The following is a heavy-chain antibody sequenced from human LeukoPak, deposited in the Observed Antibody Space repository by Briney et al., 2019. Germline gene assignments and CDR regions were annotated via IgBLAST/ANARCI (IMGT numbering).Heavy chain of an antibody. J-gene: IGHJ4*02. CDR2: IFHSGST. CDR1: GGSITNNW. Sequence: PSETLSLTCVVSGGSITNNWWSWVRQPPGKGLEWIGEIFHSGSTTYNPSLKSRVTMSIDTSKTQFSLKLNFVTAADTAVYYCARNGYYSIDYWGQGTMVTVSS. CDR3: ARNGYYSIDY. D-gene: IGHD4-17*01. V-gene: IGHV4-4*02.